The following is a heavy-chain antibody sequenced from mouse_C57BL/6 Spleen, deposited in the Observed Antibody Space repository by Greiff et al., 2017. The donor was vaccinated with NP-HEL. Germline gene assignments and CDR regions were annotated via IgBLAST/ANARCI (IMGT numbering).Heavy chain of an antibody. V-gene: IGHV3-6*01. D-gene: IGHD3-1*01. CDR1: GYSITGGNY. CDR3: ACTARAWFAY. Sequence: EVQLVESGPGLVKPSQSLSLPCSVTGYSITGGNYWNWIRQYPGNKLEWMGYISYDGSNNYNPTLKNRISFTRDTSKNRFFLKLNSVTTEDTATCYCACTARAWFAYWGQGTLVTVSA. J-gene: IGHJ3*01. CDR2: ISYDGSN.